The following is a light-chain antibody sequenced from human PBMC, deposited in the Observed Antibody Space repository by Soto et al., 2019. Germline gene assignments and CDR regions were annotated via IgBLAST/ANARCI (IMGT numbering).Light chain of an antibody. V-gene: IGKV3-20*01. Sequence: EIVWTQSPGTLSLSRGERATLSCRANQSGSNNYLAWYHKKPGQAPRHLIYGASTSTTGIPDRFSGSGSGTDFTLTISRQEPEDFAVDYCQHYGCSGTFGLVTEV. J-gene: IGKJ1*01. CDR3: QHYGCSGT. CDR2: GAS. CDR1: QSGSNNY.